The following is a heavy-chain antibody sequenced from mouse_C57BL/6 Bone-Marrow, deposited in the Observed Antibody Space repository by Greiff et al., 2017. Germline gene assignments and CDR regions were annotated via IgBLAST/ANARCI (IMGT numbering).Heavy chain of an antibody. D-gene: IGHD2-4*01. J-gene: IGHJ1*03. Sequence: QVQLQQPGAELARPGASVKLSCKASGYTFTSYGISWVKQRTGQGLEWIGEIYPRSGNTYYNEKFKGKATLTADKSSSTAYMELRSLTSEDSAVXFCAREGYDYGWYFDGWGTGTTVTVAS. CDR2: IYPRSGNT. V-gene: IGHV1-81*01. CDR1: GYTFTSYG. CDR3: AREGYDYGWYFDG.